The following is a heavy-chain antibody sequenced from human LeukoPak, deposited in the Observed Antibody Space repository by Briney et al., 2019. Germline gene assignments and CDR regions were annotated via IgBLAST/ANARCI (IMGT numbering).Heavy chain of an antibody. CDR1: GVSISSGGYS. D-gene: IGHD6-13*01. J-gene: IGHJ4*02. CDR2: IYYSGST. CDR3: ARDLIPGIAAAGNQND. Sequence: SETLSLTFTVSGVSISSGGYSWSWIRQHPGKGLEWIGYIYYSGSTYYNPSLKSRVTISVDTSKNQFSLKLSSVTAADTAVYYCARDLIPGIAAAGNQNDWGQGTLVTVSS. V-gene: IGHV4-31*03.